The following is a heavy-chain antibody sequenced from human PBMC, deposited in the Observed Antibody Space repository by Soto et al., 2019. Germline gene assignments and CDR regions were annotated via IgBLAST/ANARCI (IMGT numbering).Heavy chain of an antibody. J-gene: IGHJ4*02. D-gene: IGHD4-17*01. V-gene: IGHV4-34*01. CDR2: INHSGST. CDR3: ASRPNYGDYVLYSDY. CDR1: GGSFRGYY. Sequence: SETLSLTCAVYGGSFRGYYWGWIRQPPGKGLEWIGEINHSGSTNYNPSLKSRVTISVDTSKNQFSLKLSSVTAADTAVYYCASRPNYGDYVLYSDYWGQGTLVTVSS.